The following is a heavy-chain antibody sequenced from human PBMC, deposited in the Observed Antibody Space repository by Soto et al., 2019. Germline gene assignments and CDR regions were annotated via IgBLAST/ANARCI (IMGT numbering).Heavy chain of an antibody. CDR3: ARVFSSSSRSGFDP. D-gene: IGHD6-6*01. CDR2: INPNSGDT. Sequence: ASVKVSCKASGYTFTGYYIHWVRQAPGQGLEWMGWINPNSGDTNYAQKFQGWVTMTRDTSINTAYVELSRLRSDDTAVYYCARVFSSSSRSGFDPWGQGTLVTVSS. J-gene: IGHJ5*02. CDR1: GYTFTGYY. V-gene: IGHV1-2*04.